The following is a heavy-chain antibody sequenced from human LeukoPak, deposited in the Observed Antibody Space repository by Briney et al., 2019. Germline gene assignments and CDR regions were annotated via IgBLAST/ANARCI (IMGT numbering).Heavy chain of an antibody. J-gene: IGHJ4*02. D-gene: IGHD6-13*01. Sequence: TGGSLRLSCAASGFTFSSYSMNWVRQAPGKGLEWVSYISSSGSTIYYADSVKGRFTISRDNAKNSLYLQMNSLRAEDTAVYYCARELGSSSWLTPDYWGQGTLVTVSS. V-gene: IGHV3-48*04. CDR3: ARELGSSSWLTPDY. CDR2: ISSSGSTI. CDR1: GFTFSSYS.